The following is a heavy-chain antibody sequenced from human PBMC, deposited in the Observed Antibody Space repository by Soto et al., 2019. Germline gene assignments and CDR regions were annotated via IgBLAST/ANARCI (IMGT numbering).Heavy chain of an antibody. CDR2: IYNTGSA. D-gene: IGHD4-17*01. J-gene: IGHJ5*02. V-gene: IGHV4-31*03. Sequence: QVQLQESGPGLVKPSQTLSLTCTVSGGSISSGGYYWSWIRQHPGKGLEWIGYIYNTGSAYYNPSLRSRVTISVDTSKNHFSLKLSSVTAADTAVYYCARDTPDYARRFDPWGQGTLVTVSS. CDR3: ARDTPDYARRFDP. CDR1: GGSISSGGYY.